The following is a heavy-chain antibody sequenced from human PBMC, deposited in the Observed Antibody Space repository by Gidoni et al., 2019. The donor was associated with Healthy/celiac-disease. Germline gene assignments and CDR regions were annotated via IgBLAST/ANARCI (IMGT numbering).Heavy chain of an antibody. CDR1: GGTSRSDA. D-gene: IGHD3-22*01. Sequence: EVQLLESGGGLVQPGGSLRHACAATGGTSRSDAMSWVRQAPGKGLEGVSPISCRCGSSYFADSVKGRFTISRDNSTNTLYLQMNSLRAEDTAVSYCAKEPKASSGYSFFVGVFDYWGQGTLVTVSS. CDR2: ISCRCGSS. V-gene: IGHV3-23*01. J-gene: IGHJ4*02. CDR3: AKEPKASSGYSFFVGVFDY.